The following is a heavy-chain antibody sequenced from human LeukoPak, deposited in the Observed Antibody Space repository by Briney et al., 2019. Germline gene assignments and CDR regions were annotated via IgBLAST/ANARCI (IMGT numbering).Heavy chain of an antibody. D-gene: IGHD3-16*01. CDR3: ARDQGAFDY. CDR2: INRDGSEK. CDR1: EFTLSNYW. J-gene: IGHJ4*02. V-gene: IGHV3-7*01. Sequence: PGGSLRLSCAASEFTLSNYWMTWVRQTPGKGLEWVANINRDGSEKYYVDSVKGRFTISRDNARSSLYLQMNKLRAEDTAVYYCARDQGAFDYWGQGTVVTVSS.